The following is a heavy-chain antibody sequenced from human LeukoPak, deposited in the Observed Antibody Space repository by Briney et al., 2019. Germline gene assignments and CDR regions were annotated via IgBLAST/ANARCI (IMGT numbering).Heavy chain of an antibody. V-gene: IGHV3-7*01. CDR1: GFTFTSYW. D-gene: IGHD3-16*01. J-gene: IGHJ4*02. Sequence: GGSLRLSCAASGFTFTSYWMSWVRQAPGKGLEWVADINKDGSEECYVDSVKGRFTISRDNAKSSLYLQMNSLRVEDTAVYYCAQDGDFDFWGQGIQVTVSS. CDR2: INKDGSEE. CDR3: AQDGDFDF.